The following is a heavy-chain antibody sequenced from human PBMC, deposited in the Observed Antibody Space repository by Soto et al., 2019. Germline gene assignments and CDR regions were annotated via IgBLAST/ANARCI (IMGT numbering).Heavy chain of an antibody. CDR2: ISSSGGST. J-gene: IGHJ6*02. V-gene: IGHV3-64*01. CDR1: GFTFSAYS. D-gene: IGHD6-19*01. CDR3: ARAQQWLVHYGMDV. Sequence: EVQLVESGGGLVQPGGSLRLACSASGFTFSAYSMHWVRQAPGKGPEYVSAISSSGGSTYYANSVKGRFTISRDNSKNTLLLQMGSLRAEDMAVYYCARAQQWLVHYGMDVWGQGTTVTVSS.